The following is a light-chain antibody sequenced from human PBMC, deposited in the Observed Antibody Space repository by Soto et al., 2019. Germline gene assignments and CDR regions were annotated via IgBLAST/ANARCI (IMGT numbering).Light chain of an antibody. J-gene: IGLJ2*01. CDR1: SSDVGGYNH. CDR3: AAWDDSLNVVV. CDR2: EVS. Sequence: QSALTQPASVSGSPGQSITISCTGTSSDVGGYNHVSWYQQHPGKAPKLMIYEVSSRPSGVPNRFSGSKSANTASLTISGLQAEDEADYYCAAWDDSLNVVVFGGGTKVTVL. V-gene: IGLV2-14*01.